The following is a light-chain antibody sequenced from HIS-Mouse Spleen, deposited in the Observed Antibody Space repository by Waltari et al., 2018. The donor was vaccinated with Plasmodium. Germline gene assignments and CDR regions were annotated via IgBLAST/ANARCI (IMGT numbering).Light chain of an antibody. V-gene: IGLV2-23*01. CDR1: SRDVGSFTL. Sequence: QSALTQPASVSGPPGQPITISCPGTSRDVGSFTLVSWYQQPPGKAPKLMIYEGGKPPSGVSNRFSGSKSGNTASLTISGLQAEDEADYYCCSYAGSSTLVFGGGTKLTVL. CDR3: CSYAGSSTLV. J-gene: IGLJ2*01. CDR2: EGG.